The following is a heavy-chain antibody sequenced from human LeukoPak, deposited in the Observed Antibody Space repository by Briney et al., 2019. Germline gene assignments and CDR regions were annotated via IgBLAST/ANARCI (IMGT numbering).Heavy chain of an antibody. D-gene: IGHD6-13*01. J-gene: IGHJ6*03. V-gene: IGHV4-4*07. Sequence: PSETLFLTCTVTGGSISSYYWSWIRQPAAKGLEWIGRIYTSGRTNYNPSLKSRVTMSVDTSKNQFSLKLSSVTAADTAVYYCARDGVAAAGTLGLNYYYYMDVWGKGTTVTISS. CDR1: GGSISSYY. CDR3: ARDGVAAAGTLGLNYYYYMDV. CDR2: IYTSGRT.